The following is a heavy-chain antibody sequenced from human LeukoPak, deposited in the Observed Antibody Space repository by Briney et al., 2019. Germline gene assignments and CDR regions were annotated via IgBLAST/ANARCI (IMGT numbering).Heavy chain of an antibody. CDR3: ARESRDTHYYDSSGSDY. V-gene: IGHV3-9*01. D-gene: IGHD3-22*01. J-gene: IGHJ4*02. CDR2: ISWNSGSI. CDR1: GFTFDDYA. Sequence: PGRSLRLSCAASGFTFDDYAMHWVRQAPGKGLEWVSGISWNSGSIGYADSVKGRFTISRDNAKNSLYLQMNSLRAEDTAVYYCARESRDTHYYDSSGSDYWGQGTLVTVSS.